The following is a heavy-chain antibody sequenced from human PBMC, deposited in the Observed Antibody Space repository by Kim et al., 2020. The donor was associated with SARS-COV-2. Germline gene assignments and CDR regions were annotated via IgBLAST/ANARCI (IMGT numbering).Heavy chain of an antibody. J-gene: IGHJ6*02. Sequence: SETLSLTCAVSGGSISSSNWWSWVRQPPGKGLEWIGEIYHSGSTNYNPSLKSRVTISVDKSKNQFSLKLSSVTAADTAVYYCARHPTQRSYPKGYYYYGMDVWGQGTTVTVSS. CDR2: IYHSGST. D-gene: IGHD6-25*01. V-gene: IGHV4-4*02. CDR1: GGSISSSNW. CDR3: ARHPTQRSYPKGYYYYGMDV.